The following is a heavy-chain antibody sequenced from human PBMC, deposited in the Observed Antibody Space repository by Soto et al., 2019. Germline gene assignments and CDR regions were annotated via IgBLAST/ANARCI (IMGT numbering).Heavy chain of an antibody. D-gene: IGHD3-10*01. CDR2: IIPIFCTA. CDR3: ARVQLNYYGSVSYGDY. Sequence: QVQLVQSGAEVKKPESSVKVSCKASGGTFSSYAISWVRQAPGQGLEWMGGIIPIFCTANNAQKFQGRVTITADESTSTAYMELSRLRSEDTAVYYCARVQLNYYGSVSYGDYLGQGTRVTVSS. V-gene: IGHV1-69*01. J-gene: IGHJ4*02. CDR1: GGTFSSYA.